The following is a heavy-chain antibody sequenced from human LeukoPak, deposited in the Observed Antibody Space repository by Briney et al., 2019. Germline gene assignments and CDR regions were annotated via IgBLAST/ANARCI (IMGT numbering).Heavy chain of an antibody. D-gene: IGHD2-2*01. CDR2: MNPNSGNT. V-gene: IGHV1-8*01. Sequence: GASVKVSCKASGYTFTSYDINWVRQATGQGLEWMGWMNPNSGNTGYAQKFQGRVTMTRNTSISTAYMELSSLRSEDTAVYYCARADIVVVPAAIEPLPEYYYYYYGMDVWGQGTTVTVSS. CDR1: GYTFTSYD. CDR3: ARADIVVVPAAIEPLPEYYYYYYGMDV. J-gene: IGHJ6*02.